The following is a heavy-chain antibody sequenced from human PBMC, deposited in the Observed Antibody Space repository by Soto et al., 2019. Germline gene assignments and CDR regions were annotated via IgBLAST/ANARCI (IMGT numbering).Heavy chain of an antibody. J-gene: IGHJ6*02. D-gene: IGHD1-1*01. CDR2: INPNSGGT. Sequence: ASVKVSCKASGYTFTGYYMHWVRQAPGQGLEWMGWINPNSGGTKFSQRFQDRITITRDTSASTAYMELSSLRSEDTAVYYCARGKGMEENYYYYGLDIWGQGTTVTVSS. CDR1: GYTFTGYY. V-gene: IGHV1-2*02. CDR3: ARGKGMEENYYYYGLDI.